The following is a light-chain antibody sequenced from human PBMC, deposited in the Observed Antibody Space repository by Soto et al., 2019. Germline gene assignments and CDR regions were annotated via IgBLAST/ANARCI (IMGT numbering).Light chain of an antibody. J-gene: IGLJ1*01. CDR3: CSYAGRNREV. CDR2: EVS. Sequence: QSVLTQPPSASGSPGQSVTISCTGTSSDVGGYNYVSWYQQYPGKAPKLMIYEVSKRPSGVPDRFSGSKSGNMASLTVSGLQAEDEADYYCCSYAGRNREVFGTGTKVTV. V-gene: IGLV2-8*01. CDR1: SSDVGGYNY.